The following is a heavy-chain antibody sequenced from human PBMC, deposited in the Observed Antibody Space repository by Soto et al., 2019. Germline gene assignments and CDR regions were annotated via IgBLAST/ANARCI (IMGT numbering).Heavy chain of an antibody. CDR1: GGSISSSSYY. Sequence: PSETLSLTCTVSGGSISSSSYYWGWIRQPPGKGLEWIGSIYYIGSTYYNPSLKSRVTISVDTSKNQFSLKLSSVTAADTAVYYCARRLRAAAGNFDYWGQGTLVTVSS. V-gene: IGHV4-39*01. D-gene: IGHD6-13*01. CDR3: ARRLRAAAGNFDY. CDR2: IYYIGST. J-gene: IGHJ4*02.